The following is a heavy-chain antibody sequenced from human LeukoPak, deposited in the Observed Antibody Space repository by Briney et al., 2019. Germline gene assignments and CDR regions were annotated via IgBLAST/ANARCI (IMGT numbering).Heavy chain of an antibody. CDR1: GFTFSSYT. D-gene: IGHD3-10*01. V-gene: IGHV3-21*01. CDR3: ARDRGGYYFDY. CDR2: ITSSSSYI. Sequence: GGSLRLSCAASGFTFSSYTMNWVRQAPGKGLEWVSSITSSSSYIYYADSVKGRFTISRANAKNSLYLQMNSLRVEDTAVYYCARDRGGYYFDYWGQGTLVTVSS. J-gene: IGHJ4*02.